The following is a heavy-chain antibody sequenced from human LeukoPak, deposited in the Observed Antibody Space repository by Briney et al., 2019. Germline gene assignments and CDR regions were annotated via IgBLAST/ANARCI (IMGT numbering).Heavy chain of an antibody. CDR3: AKAQSSYRSWDFDY. CDR1: GFTFDDYA. V-gene: IGHV3-43D*03. D-gene: IGHD3-10*01. CDR2: ISWDGGST. J-gene: IGHJ4*02. Sequence: PGGSLRLSCAASGFTFDDYAMHWVRQAPGKGLEWVSLISWDGGSTYYADSVKGRFTISRDNSKNSLYLQMNSLRAEDTALYYCAKAQSSYRSWDFDYWGQGTLVTVSS.